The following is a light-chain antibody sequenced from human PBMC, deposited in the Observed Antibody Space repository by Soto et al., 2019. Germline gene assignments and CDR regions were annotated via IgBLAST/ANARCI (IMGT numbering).Light chain of an antibody. V-gene: IGKV3-15*01. CDR2: GSF. J-gene: IGKJ5*01. Sequence: ETVMTQSPATLSVSPGEGATLSCRVSQSVDNNVAWYQQKPGQAPRLLIVGSFARATGIPARFSGSGSGSEFTLTISGLQSEDFAVYYCQQYNDRPPITFGQGTRLEIK. CDR3: QQYNDRPPIT. CDR1: QSVDNN.